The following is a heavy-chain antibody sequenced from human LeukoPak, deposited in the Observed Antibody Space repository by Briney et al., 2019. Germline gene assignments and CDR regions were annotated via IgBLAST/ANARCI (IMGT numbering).Heavy chain of an antibody. Sequence: GGSLRLSCAASGFTFSNTAMSWVRQTPGKGLERVATMSAYNDRTHYADSVRGRFTVSRDNSKNTLSLQMNSLREDDTAVYYCAQELSDIFVVRTDSWGQGTLVTVSS. V-gene: IGHV3-23*01. CDR1: GFTFSNTA. CDR2: MSAYNDRT. CDR3: AQELSDIFVVRTDS. J-gene: IGHJ4*02. D-gene: IGHD3-9*01.